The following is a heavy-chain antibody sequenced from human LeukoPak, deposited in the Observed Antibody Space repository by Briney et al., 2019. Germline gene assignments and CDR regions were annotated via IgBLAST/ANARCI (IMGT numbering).Heavy chain of an antibody. D-gene: IGHD2-15*01. Sequence: GGSLRLSCAASGFTFSSYAMHWVRQAPGKGLEWVAVISYDGSYKYYADSVKGRFTISRDNSKSTLYLQVNSLRAEDTAVYYCARPPGYCSGGSCNQYYYYYYMDVWGKGTTVTVSS. J-gene: IGHJ6*03. V-gene: IGHV3-30*04. CDR1: GFTFSSYA. CDR3: ARPPGYCSGGSCNQYYYYYYMDV. CDR2: ISYDGSYK.